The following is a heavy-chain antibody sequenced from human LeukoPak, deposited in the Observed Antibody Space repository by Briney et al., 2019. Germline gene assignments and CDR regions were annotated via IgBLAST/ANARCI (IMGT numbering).Heavy chain of an antibody. J-gene: IGHJ4*02. V-gene: IGHV3-30*18. CDR2: ISYDGSNK. D-gene: IGHD3-22*01. Sequence: GGSLRLSCGASGFIFTTYWMHWVRQAPGKGLEWVAVISYDGSNKYYADSVKGRFTISRDNSKNTLYLQMNSLRAEDTAVYYCAKNYYDSSGLFDYWGQGTLVTVSS. CDR1: GFIFTTYW. CDR3: AKNYYDSSGLFDY.